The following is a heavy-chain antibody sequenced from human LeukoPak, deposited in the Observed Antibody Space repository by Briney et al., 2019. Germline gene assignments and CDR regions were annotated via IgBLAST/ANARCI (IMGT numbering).Heavy chain of an antibody. CDR3: ARYPLSYSSNWHYYFDY. D-gene: IGHD6-13*01. J-gene: IGHJ4*02. V-gene: IGHV1-18*01. CDR1: GYTFTSYG. CDR2: LSGSNGNT. Sequence: ASVKVSCKATGYTFTSYGVSWVRQAPGQGLEWMGWLSGSNGNTNNAQKVQGRVTMTTDTSTSTAYMELRSLRSEDTAVYYCARYPLSYSSNWHYYFDYWGQGTLLTVSS.